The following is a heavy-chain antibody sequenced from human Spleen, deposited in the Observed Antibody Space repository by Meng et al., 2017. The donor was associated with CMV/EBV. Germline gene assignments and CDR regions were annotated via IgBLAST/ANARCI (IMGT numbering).Heavy chain of an antibody. D-gene: IGHD7-27*01. CDR3: ARNLRMGTWGDDAFDI. CDR2: ISGGGDST. V-gene: IGHV3-23*01. J-gene: IGHJ3*02. Sequence: GESLKISCEASGFTFSSNAMSWVRQAPGKGLEWVSAISGGGDSTYYVESVKGRFTISRDNAKNSLYLQMNSLRAEDTALYYCARNLRMGTWGDDAFDIWGQGTMVTVSS. CDR1: GFTFSSNA.